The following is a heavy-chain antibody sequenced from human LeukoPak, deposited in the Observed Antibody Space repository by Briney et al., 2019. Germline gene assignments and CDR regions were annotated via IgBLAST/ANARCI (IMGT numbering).Heavy chain of an antibody. Sequence: PGGSLRLSCAASGFTFSSYWMSWVRQAPGKGLEWVANIKQDGSEKYYVDSVKGRFTISRDNAKNSLYLQMNGLRAEDTAVYYCARGERQLSDLGHPFDYWGQGTLVTVSS. CDR3: ARGERQLSDLGHPFDY. CDR2: IKQDGSEK. D-gene: IGHD6-13*01. V-gene: IGHV3-7*01. J-gene: IGHJ4*02. CDR1: GFTFSSYW.